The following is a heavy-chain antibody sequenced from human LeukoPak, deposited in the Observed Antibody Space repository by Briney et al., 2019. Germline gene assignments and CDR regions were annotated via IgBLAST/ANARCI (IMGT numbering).Heavy chain of an antibody. V-gene: IGHV3-23*01. CDR3: ARVLSGSWDWFDP. J-gene: IGHJ5*02. CDR2: IGGNADYT. CDR1: GFTFSDFA. D-gene: IGHD3-22*01. Sequence: GESLRLSCEASGFTFSDFAMSWVRQAPGKGLEWVSAIGGNADYTYYADSVKGRFTISRDNSKNTVYLQMNSLRAEDTDVYYCARVLSGSWDWFDPWGQGTLVTVSS.